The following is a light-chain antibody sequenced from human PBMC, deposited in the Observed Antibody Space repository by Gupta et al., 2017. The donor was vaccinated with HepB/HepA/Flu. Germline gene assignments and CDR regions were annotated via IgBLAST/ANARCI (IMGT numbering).Light chain of an antibody. Sequence: NFMLTQPHSVSESPGKTVTISCTGSSGSSASNYVQCYQQRPGSSPNTVIYEDNQRPSGVPDRFSGSIDSSANSASLTIAGRKTEDEADDYWQSDDSGKVFGGGTKLTVL. CDR1: SGSSASNY. V-gene: IGLV6-57*01. CDR2: EDN. J-gene: IGLJ3*02. CDR3: QSDDSGKV.